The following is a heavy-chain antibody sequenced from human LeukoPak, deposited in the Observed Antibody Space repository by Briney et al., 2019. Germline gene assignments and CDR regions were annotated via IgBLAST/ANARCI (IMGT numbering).Heavy chain of an antibody. CDR3: AKTRDYRYYYYYGMDV. Sequence: PGGSLRLSCAASGLTFSTYWMHWVRQDPGKGLVWVSRISSDASITSYADPVKGRFTISRDNAKNTLYLQMNSLRAEDTAVYYCAKTRDYRYYYYYGMDVWGQGTTVTVSS. CDR1: GLTFSTYW. J-gene: IGHJ6*02. V-gene: IGHV3-74*01. CDR2: ISSDASIT. D-gene: IGHD4-11*01.